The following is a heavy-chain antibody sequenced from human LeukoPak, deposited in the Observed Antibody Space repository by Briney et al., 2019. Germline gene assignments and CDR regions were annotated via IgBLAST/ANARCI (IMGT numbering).Heavy chain of an antibody. CDR1: GYSFTSYW. CDR2: IDSSDSYT. V-gene: IGHV5-10-1*01. J-gene: IGHJ6*04. CDR3: ARLRKQQLPSDYCGMDV. D-gene: IGHD6-13*01. Sequence: GESLKISCKGSGYSFTSYWISWVRQMPGKGLEWMGRIDSSDSYTNYSPPFQGHVTISADKSISTAYLQWSSLKASDTAMYYCARLRKQQLPSDYCGMDVWGKGTTVTVSS.